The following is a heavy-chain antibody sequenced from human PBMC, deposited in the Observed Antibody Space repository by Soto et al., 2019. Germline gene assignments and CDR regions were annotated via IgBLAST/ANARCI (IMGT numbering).Heavy chain of an antibody. J-gene: IGHJ4*02. D-gene: IGHD3-3*01. CDR2: IYHSGST. V-gene: IGHV4-4*02. Sequence: ETLSLTCAFSGDSMTNTNWWSWVRQPPGKGLEWIGEIYHSGSTNYNPSLRSRVTMSVDKSKNQFSLNLTSVTAADTAVYYCAKRSLRRLRFVETHWGQGTLVTVSS. CDR1: GDSMTNTNW. CDR3: AKRSLRRLRFVETH.